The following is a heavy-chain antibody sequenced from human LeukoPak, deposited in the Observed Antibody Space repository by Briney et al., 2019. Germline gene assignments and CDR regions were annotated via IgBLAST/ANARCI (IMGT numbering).Heavy chain of an antibody. CDR1: GGSFSGYY. CDR2: INHSGST. J-gene: IGHJ6*02. D-gene: IGHD3-16*02. CDR3: ARFSLALIRHGMDL. Sequence: SETLSLTCAVYGGSFSGYYWSWIRQPPGKGLEWIGEINHSGSTNYNPSLKSRVTISVDTSKNQFSLKLSSVTDADTAVYYCARFSLALIRHGMDLWGQGTTVAVSS. V-gene: IGHV4-34*01.